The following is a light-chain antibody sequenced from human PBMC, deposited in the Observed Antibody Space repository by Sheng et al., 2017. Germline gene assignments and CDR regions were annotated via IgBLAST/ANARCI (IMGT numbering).Light chain of an antibody. J-gene: IGKJ2*04. CDR3: QQYNKWPGS. CDR1: QSVSRY. Sequence: ETVMTQSPATLSVSPGERVTLSCRASQSVSRYLAWYQQKPGQAPRLLIYGASTRATGIPARFSGSGSGTEFTLTISSLQSEDFAVYYCQQYNKWPGSFGQGTKLEIK. V-gene: IGKV3-15*01. CDR2: GAS.